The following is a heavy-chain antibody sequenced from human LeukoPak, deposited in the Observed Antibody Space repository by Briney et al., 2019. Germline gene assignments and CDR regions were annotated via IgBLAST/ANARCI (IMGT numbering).Heavy chain of an antibody. CDR3: ARESIAAAGYFDY. CDR1: GGTFSSYA. V-gene: IGHV1-69*04. CDR2: IIPILGIA. Sequence: SVKVSCKASGGTFSSYAISWVRQAPGQGLEWMGRIIPILGIANYAQKFQGRVTITADKSTSTAYMELSSLRSEDTAVYYCARESIAAAGYFDYWGQGTLVTVSS. D-gene: IGHD6-13*01. J-gene: IGHJ4*02.